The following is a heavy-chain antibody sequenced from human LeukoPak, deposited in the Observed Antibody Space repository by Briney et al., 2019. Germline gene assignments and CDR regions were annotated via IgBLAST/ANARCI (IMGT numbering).Heavy chain of an antibody. CDR1: GFTFSSYW. J-gene: IGHJ4*02. Sequence: GGSLRLSCAASGFTFSSYWMTWVRQAPGKGLEWVANIKQDGSEKYYVDSVKGRFTVSRDNAKNSLFLQMNGLRAEDTAIYYCARERIYGDYFDYWGQGALVTVSS. CDR2: IKQDGSEK. D-gene: IGHD4-17*01. CDR3: ARERIYGDYFDY. V-gene: IGHV3-7*01.